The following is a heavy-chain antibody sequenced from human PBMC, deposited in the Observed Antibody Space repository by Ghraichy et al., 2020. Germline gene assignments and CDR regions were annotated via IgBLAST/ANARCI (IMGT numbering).Heavy chain of an antibody. J-gene: IGHJ4*02. Sequence: LSLTCAASGFTFSSYAMHWVRQAPGKGLEWVAVISYDGSNKYYADSVKGRFTISRDNSKNTLYLQMNSLRAEDTAVYYCARDFGGEEDYWGQGTLVTVSS. CDR1: GFTFSSYA. CDR3: ARDFGGEEDY. D-gene: IGHD3-16*01. V-gene: IGHV3-30*04. CDR2: ISYDGSNK.